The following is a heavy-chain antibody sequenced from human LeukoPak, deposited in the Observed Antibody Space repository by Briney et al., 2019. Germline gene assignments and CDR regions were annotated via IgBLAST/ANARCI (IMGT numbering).Heavy chain of an antibody. Sequence: GGSLRLSCAASGFTFSSYAMSWVRQAPGKGLEWVSAISGSGGSTYYADSVKGRFTISRDNSKNTLYLQMNSLRAEDTAVYYCAKVKVTMVRGVIYYFDYWGQGILVTVSS. J-gene: IGHJ4*02. V-gene: IGHV3-23*01. CDR1: GFTFSSYA. CDR3: AKVKVTMVRGVIYYFDY. CDR2: ISGSGGST. D-gene: IGHD3-10*01.